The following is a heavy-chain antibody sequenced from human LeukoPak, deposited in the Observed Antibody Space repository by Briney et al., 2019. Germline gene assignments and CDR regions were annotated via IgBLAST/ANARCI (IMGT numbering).Heavy chain of an antibody. Sequence: GGSLRLSCAASGFTFSSYWMHWVRQAPGKGLVWVSRISTDGSTTTYADSVKGRFTISRDNAKNTAYLQMNSLRAEDTAVYYCAGGPAYWGQGTLVTVSS. CDR2: ISTDGSTT. J-gene: IGHJ4*02. V-gene: IGHV3-74*01. D-gene: IGHD1-14*01. CDR1: GFTFSSYW. CDR3: AGGPAY.